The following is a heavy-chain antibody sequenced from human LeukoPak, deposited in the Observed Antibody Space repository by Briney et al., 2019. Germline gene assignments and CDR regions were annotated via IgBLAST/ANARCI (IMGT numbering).Heavy chain of an antibody. CDR2: IFPIFGTA. CDR1: GYTFTGYY. Sequence: SVKVSCKSSGYTFTGYYIHWIRQAPGQRPECMGGIFPIFGTASYAQKFRGRVTITADKSTRTAYMELSSLRSEDTAVYYCARDNDSRDPPHFDYWGQGTLVTVSS. D-gene: IGHD3-16*01. V-gene: IGHV1-69*06. CDR3: ARDNDSRDPPHFDY. J-gene: IGHJ4*02.